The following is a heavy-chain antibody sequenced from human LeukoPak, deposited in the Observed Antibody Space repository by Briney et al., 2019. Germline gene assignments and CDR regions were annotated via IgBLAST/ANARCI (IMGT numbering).Heavy chain of an antibody. CDR2: INHSGSG. Sequence: PSETLSLTCAVYGGAFTNYYWSWIRQPPGKGLEWIGEINHSGSGHYNPSLKPRLMMSVDTPKSQISLRLTSVTAADTAVYYCVRRAFGPRWQFLYEKKYYFDYWARGTLVTVSS. V-gene: IGHV4-34*01. CDR3: VRRAFGPRWQFLYEKKYYFDY. J-gene: IGHJ4*02. CDR1: GGAFTNYY. D-gene: IGHD4-23*01.